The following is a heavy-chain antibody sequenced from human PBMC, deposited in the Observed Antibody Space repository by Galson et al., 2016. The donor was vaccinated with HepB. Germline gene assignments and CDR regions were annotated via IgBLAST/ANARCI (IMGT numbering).Heavy chain of an antibody. D-gene: IGHD6-19*01. CDR2: VKYDGREK. V-gene: IGHV3-7*01. CDR1: RFTFSSHW. J-gene: IGHJ4*02. CDR3: VRDGSGGWHFDN. Sequence: SLRLSCAASRFTFSSHWMNWVRQAPGKGLEWVANVKYDGREKYYVASVKGRFTITRDNAKNSMSLQMNSLSAEDTAVYYCVRDGSGGWHFDNWGQGTLITVSS.